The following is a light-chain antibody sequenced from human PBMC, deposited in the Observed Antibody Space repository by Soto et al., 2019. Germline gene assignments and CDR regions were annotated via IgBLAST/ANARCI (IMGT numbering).Light chain of an antibody. CDR2: DVS. CDR1: SSDVGGYNY. J-gene: IGLJ1*01. CDR3: SSYAGTNIHYV. V-gene: IGLV2-8*01. Sequence: QSALTQPPSASGSPGQSVTISCTGTSSDVGGYNYVSWYQQHPGKAPKLMIYDVSKRPSGVPDRSSGSKSGNTASLTVSGLQAEDEADYYCSSYAGTNIHYVFGTGTKVTVL.